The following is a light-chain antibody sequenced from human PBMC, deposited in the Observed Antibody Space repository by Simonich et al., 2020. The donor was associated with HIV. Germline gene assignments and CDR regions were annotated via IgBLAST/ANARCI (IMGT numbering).Light chain of an antibody. Sequence: EIVFTQFPATLSLSPGERATLSCRASQSVNSYLAWYQQKPGQAPRLLIYDASNRATGIPARFSGSGSGTDFTLTISSLEPEDFAVYYCQQRSNYTFGQGTKLEIK. CDR3: QQRSNYT. V-gene: IGKV3-11*01. CDR2: DAS. CDR1: QSVNSY. J-gene: IGKJ2*01.